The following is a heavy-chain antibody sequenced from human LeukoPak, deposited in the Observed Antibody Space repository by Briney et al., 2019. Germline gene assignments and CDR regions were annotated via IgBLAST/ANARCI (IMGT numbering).Heavy chain of an antibody. CDR3: ARDEGYCSSASCSAELDY. V-gene: IGHV1-2*02. J-gene: IGHJ4*02. Sequence: ASVEVSCKASGYTFTGYYMHWVRQAPGQGLEWMEWINPNSGGTIYAQNFQGRVTMTRDTSISTAYMELSRLRSDDTAVYYCARDEGYCSSASCSAELDYWGQGTLVTVSS. CDR1: GYTFTGYY. D-gene: IGHD2-2*01. CDR2: INPNSGGT.